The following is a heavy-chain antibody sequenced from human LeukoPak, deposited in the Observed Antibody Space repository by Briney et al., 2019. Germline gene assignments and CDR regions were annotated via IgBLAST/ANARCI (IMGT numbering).Heavy chain of an antibody. J-gene: IGHJ4*02. CDR1: GFSFSSYN. V-gene: IGHV3-21*01. Sequence: GGSLRLSCAASGFSFSSYNMNWVRQTPGKGLEWVSSITSSSTYTFYADSVKGRFTISRDNARNSLYLQMNSLRAEDTAVYYCARGGAKGSFDYWGQGTLVTVSS. CDR2: ITSSSTYT. CDR3: ARGGAKGSFDY.